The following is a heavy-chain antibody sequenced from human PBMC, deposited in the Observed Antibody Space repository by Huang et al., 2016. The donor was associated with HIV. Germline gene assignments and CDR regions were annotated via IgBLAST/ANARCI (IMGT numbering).Heavy chain of an antibody. CDR3: ARWRPGDDSYYFDY. CDR1: GGSFSGYY. Sequence: QMQLQQWGAGLLKPSETLSLTCAVYGGSFSGYYWTWIHQSPGRGLEWIGEINHSGTTNYNPSLKSRVTISVDPSKNQFSLHVRSVIAADTAVYYCARWRPGDDSYYFDYWGQGSPATVSS. CDR2: INHSGTT. D-gene: IGHD2-21*02. J-gene: IGHJ4*02. V-gene: IGHV4-34*02.